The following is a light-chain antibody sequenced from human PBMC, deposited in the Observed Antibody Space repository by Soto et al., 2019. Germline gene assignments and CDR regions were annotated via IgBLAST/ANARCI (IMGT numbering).Light chain of an antibody. CDR1: QSISIY. V-gene: IGKV1-39*01. CDR2: TAS. Sequence: DIQITQSPSTLSAAVGDRVTITCRASQSISIYLNWYQQKPGKAPKVLIYTASSLQSGIPSRFSGSGSGTDFTLTINSLQPEDFATYYCQQSHTRWSFGQGTKVDIK. CDR3: QQSHTRWS. J-gene: IGKJ1*01.